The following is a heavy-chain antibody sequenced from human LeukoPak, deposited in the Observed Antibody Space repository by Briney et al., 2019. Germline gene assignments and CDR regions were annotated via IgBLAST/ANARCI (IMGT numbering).Heavy chain of an antibody. CDR2: IRYDGSNK. CDR3: AKDRGSGWYHFDY. Sequence: GSLRLSCAASGFTFSSYGMHWVRQAPGKGLEWVAFIRYDGSNKYYADSVKGRFTISRDNSKNTLYLQMNSLRAEDTAVYYCAKDRGSGWYHFDYWGQGTLVTVSS. CDR1: GFTFSSYG. V-gene: IGHV3-30*02. D-gene: IGHD6-19*01. J-gene: IGHJ4*02.